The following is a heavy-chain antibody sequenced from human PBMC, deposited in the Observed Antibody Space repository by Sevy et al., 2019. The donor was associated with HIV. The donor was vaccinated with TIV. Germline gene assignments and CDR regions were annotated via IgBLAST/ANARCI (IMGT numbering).Heavy chain of an antibody. D-gene: IGHD3-3*01. J-gene: IGHJ4*02. V-gene: IGHV3-23*01. CDR3: ARHLESTTLGGWVY. CDR2: VSSSGGST. CDR1: GFSFTRYA. Sequence: GGSLRLSCEASGFSFTRYAMSWVRQAPGKGLEWVSTVSSSGGSTYYADSVKGRFTISRDNSKNTLYLQMNSLRAEDTAAYYCARHLESTTLGGWVYWGQGTLVTVSS.